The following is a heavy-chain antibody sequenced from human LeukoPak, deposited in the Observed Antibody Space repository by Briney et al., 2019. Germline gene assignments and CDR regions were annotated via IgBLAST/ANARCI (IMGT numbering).Heavy chain of an antibody. D-gene: IGHD3-22*01. J-gene: IGHJ4*02. CDR1: GYTFTSYG. CDR2: ISAYNGGT. Sequence: RASVKVSCKASGYTFTSYGISWVRQAPGQGLEWMGWISAYNGGTNYAQKFQGRVTMTRDTSISTAYMELSRLRSDDTAVYYCARVGDSSGYCDYWGQGTLVTVSS. V-gene: IGHV1-18*01. CDR3: ARVGDSSGYCDY.